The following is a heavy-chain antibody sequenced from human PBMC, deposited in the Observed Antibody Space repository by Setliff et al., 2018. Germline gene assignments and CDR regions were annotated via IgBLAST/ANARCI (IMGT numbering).Heavy chain of an antibody. CDR2: IRSKTSGFAT. CDR1: GFTFSSHW. D-gene: IGHD6-19*01. CDR3: SRAVDGRTWFDP. V-gene: IGHV3-73*01. J-gene: IGHJ5*02. Sequence: HPGGSLRLSCAASGFTFSSHWMSWVRQASGKGLEWVGRIRSKTSGFATAYSASVKGRFTISRDDSMNTAYLQMDSLRTEDTAVYYCSRAVDGRTWFDPWGQGALVTSPQ.